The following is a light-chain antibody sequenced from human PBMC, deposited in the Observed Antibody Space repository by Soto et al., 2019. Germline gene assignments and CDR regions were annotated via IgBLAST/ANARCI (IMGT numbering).Light chain of an antibody. V-gene: IGKV1-39*01. Sequence: DIQMTQSPSSLSASVGDRVTITCQASQDISNYLNWYQQRPGRDPKLLIYVASNLQSGVPSRFSGGGSGTDFTLTISSLQPEDFATYYCQQTYSTPTFGQGTRLEIK. CDR1: QDISNY. CDR3: QQTYSTPT. J-gene: IGKJ5*01. CDR2: VAS.